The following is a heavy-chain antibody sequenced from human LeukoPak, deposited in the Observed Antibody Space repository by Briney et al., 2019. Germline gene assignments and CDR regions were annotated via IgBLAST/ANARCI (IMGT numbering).Heavy chain of an antibody. CDR1: GGSISSYY. CDR2: IHYSGST. CDR3: ARTTEGGYTYGYFYYYYMDV. J-gene: IGHJ6*03. Sequence: PSETLSLTCTVSGGSISSYYWSWIRQPPGKGLEWIGYIHYSGSTNYNPSLKSRVTISVDTSKNQFSLKLSSVTAADTAVYYCARTTEGGYTYGYFYYYYMDVWGKGTTVTVSS. D-gene: IGHD5-18*01. V-gene: IGHV4-59*01.